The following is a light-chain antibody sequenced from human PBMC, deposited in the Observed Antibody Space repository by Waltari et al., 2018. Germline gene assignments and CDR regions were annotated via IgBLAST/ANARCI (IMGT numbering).Light chain of an antibody. V-gene: IGKV3-20*01. CDR3: QQYGSSPLYT. CDR2: AAS. CDR1: QSITNNY. J-gene: IGKJ2*01. Sequence: EIVLTQSTGTLSLSPGERATLSCRASQSITNNYLAWYQQRPGQAPRILIYAASSRVTGIPDRFSGSGSGTGFTLTISRLEPEDFAVYYCQQYGSSPLYTFGQGTKLEIK.